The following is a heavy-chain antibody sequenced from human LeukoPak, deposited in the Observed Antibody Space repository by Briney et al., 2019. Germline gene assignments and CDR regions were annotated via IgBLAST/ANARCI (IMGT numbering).Heavy chain of an antibody. V-gene: IGHV4-34*01. CDR3: ARLSGYCSSTSCYWPYYFDY. CDR2: IYYSGST. J-gene: IGHJ4*02. Sequence: SETLSLTCAVYGGSFSGYYWSWIRQPPGKGLEWIRSIYYSGSTYYNPSLKSRVTISVDTSKNQFSLKLSSVTAADTAVYYCARLSGYCSSTSCYWPYYFDYWGQGTLVTVSS. CDR1: GGSFSGYY. D-gene: IGHD2-2*01.